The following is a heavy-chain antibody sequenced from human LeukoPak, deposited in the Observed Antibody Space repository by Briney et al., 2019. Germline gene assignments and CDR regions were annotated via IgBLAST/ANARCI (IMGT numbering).Heavy chain of an antibody. Sequence: GGSLRLSCAASGFTFSNAWMSWVRQAPGKGLEWVGRIKSKTDGGTTDYAAPVKGRFTISRDDSENTLYLQMNSLKTEDTAVYYCTTDYSGSYPSLDYWGQGTLVTVSS. CDR1: GFTFSNAW. V-gene: IGHV3-15*01. CDR3: TTDYSGSYPSLDY. CDR2: IKSKTDGGTT. D-gene: IGHD1-26*01. J-gene: IGHJ4*02.